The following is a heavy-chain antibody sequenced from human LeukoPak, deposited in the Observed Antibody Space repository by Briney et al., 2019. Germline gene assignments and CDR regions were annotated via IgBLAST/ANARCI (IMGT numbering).Heavy chain of an antibody. J-gene: IGHJ4*02. CDR3: AKAIAATGRWWIFDY. Sequence: PGGSLRLSCAASGFTFSSHWMHWVRQAPGKGLVWVSSISGSGSSTHYADSVKGRFTISRDNPKNAQYLQMSSLRAEDTAVYYCAKAIAATGRWWIFDYWGQGTLVTVSS. V-gene: IGHV3-23*01. CDR2: ISGSGSST. CDR1: GFTFSSHW. D-gene: IGHD6-13*01.